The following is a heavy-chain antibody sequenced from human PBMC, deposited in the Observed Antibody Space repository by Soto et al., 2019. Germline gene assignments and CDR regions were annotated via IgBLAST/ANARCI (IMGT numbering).Heavy chain of an antibody. CDR2: ISGSGGST. J-gene: IGHJ5*02. Sequence: EVQLVESGGGLVQSGGSVRLSCAASGLTFSSYAMSWVRQAPGKGLEWVSAISGSGGSTYYADSVKGRFTISRDNSKNTLYLQMNSLRAEDTAVYYCAKDSGGLIWFDPWGQGTLVTVSS. CDR1: GLTFSSYA. D-gene: IGHD2-8*01. V-gene: IGHV3-23*04. CDR3: AKDSGGLIWFDP.